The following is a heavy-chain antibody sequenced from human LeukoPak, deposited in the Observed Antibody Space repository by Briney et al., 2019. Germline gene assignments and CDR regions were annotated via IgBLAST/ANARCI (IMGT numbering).Heavy chain of an antibody. J-gene: IGHJ3*02. CDR3: AKDRVGGIPDAFDI. D-gene: IGHD3-10*01. V-gene: IGHV3-74*01. CDR2: INSDGSST. CDR1: GFTFSSYW. Sequence: PGGSLRLSCTASGFTFSSYWMHWVRQAPGKGLVWVSRINSDGSSTYYADSVKGRFTSSRDNSKNTLYLQMNSLRAEDTALYYCAKDRVGGIPDAFDIWGQGTMVTVSS.